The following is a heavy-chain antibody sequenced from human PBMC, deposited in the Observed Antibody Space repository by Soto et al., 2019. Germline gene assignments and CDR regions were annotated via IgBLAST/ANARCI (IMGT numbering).Heavy chain of an antibody. J-gene: IGHJ4*02. D-gene: IGHD6-13*01. CDR2: IYPGDFDS. Sequence: YWSWIRQPPGKGLEWMGSIYPGDFDSRYSPSFQGQVTISADTLLTTAYLQWSSLKASDTAMYYCARTYDSSWIFDYWGEGTLVTVSS. CDR3: ARTYDSSWIFDY. CDR1: YW. V-gene: IGHV5-51*04.